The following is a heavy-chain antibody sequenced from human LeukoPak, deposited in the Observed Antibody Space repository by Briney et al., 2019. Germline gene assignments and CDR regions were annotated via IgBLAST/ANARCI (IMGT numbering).Heavy chain of an antibody. CDR3: HYYDSSGYDFEDY. CDR1: GFTFSSYS. V-gene: IGHV3-48*02. CDR2: ISSSSSTI. J-gene: IGHJ4*02. Sequence: GGSLRLSCAASGFTFSSYSMNWVRQAPGKGPEWVSYISSSSSTIYYADSVKGRFTISRDNAKNSLYLQMNSLRDEDTAVYYCHYYDSSGYDFEDYWGQGTLVTFSS. D-gene: IGHD3-22*01.